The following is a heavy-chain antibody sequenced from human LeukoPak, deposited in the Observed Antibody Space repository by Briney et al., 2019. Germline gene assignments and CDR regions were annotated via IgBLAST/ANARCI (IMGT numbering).Heavy chain of an antibody. CDR1: GYIFTNYG. D-gene: IGHD6-19*01. Sequence: ASVKVSCKASGYIFTNYGISWVRQAPGQGVEWMGWISGYNGNTNYAQKVQGRVTMTADTSSTTVYMELRSLTSDDTAMYYCAREKGSGWYFFDYWGQGTPVTVSS. CDR2: ISGYNGNT. V-gene: IGHV1-18*01. J-gene: IGHJ4*02. CDR3: AREKGSGWYFFDY.